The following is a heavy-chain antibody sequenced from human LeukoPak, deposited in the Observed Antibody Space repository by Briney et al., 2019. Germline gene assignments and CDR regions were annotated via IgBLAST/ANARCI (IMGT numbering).Heavy chain of an antibody. D-gene: IGHD2-2*01. CDR3: ARDMVPAGIAFDY. J-gene: IGHJ4*02. CDR2: INQGGSEK. V-gene: IGHV3-7*03. Sequence: GGSLRLSCTASGFTFNSHWMGWVRQATGKGLEWLANINQGGSEKYYVDSVKGRFTISRDNAKNSLYLQMNSLRAEDTAVYYCARDMVPAGIAFDYWGQGALVTVSS. CDR1: GFTFNSHW.